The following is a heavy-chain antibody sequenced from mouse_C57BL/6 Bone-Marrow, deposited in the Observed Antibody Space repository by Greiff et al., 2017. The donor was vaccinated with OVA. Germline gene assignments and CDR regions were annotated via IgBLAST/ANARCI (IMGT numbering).Heavy chain of an antibody. CDR2: IDPSDSET. Sequence: VQLQQSGAELVRPGSSVKLSCKASGYTFTSYWMHWVKQRPIQGLEWIGNIDPSDSETHYNQKFKDKATLTVDKSSSTAYMQLSSLTSEDSAVYYCARGMGLRPRGFGYWGQGTTLTVSS. D-gene: IGHD2-4*01. J-gene: IGHJ2*01. CDR1: GYTFTSYW. CDR3: ARGMGLRPRGFGY. V-gene: IGHV1-52*01.